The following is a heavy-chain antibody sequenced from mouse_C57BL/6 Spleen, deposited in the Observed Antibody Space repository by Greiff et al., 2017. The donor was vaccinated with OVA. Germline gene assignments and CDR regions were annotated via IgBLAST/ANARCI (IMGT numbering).Heavy chain of an antibody. CDR2: IYPGSGST. Sequence: QVQLQQPGAELVEPGASVKMSCKASGYTFTSYWITWVKQRPGQGLEWIGDIYPGSGSTHYNEKFKSKATLTVDTSSSTAYMQLSSLTSEDSAVYYCAWDSSGSYYYAMDYWGQGTSVTVSS. V-gene: IGHV1-55*01. CDR1: GYTFTSYW. D-gene: IGHD3-2*02. J-gene: IGHJ4*01. CDR3: AWDSSGSYYYAMDY.